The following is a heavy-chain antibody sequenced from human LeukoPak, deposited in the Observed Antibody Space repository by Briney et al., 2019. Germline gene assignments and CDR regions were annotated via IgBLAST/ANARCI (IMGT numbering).Heavy chain of an antibody. CDR2: IIPIFGTA. Sequence: ASVKVSCKASGGTFSSYAISWVRQAPGQGLEWMGGIIPIFGTANYAQKFQGRVTITADESTSTAYMELSSLRSEDTAVYYCARNSDYYDSSGYDWFDPWGQGTLVTVSS. J-gene: IGHJ5*02. CDR1: GGTFSSYA. V-gene: IGHV1-69*13. D-gene: IGHD3-22*01. CDR3: ARNSDYYDSSGYDWFDP.